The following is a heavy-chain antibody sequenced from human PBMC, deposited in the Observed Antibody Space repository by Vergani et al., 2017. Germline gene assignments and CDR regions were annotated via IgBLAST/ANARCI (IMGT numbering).Heavy chain of an antibody. CDR1: GFIFTAHG. V-gene: IGHV3-21*01. CDR3: ARDISSPGGYYSYYYGMDV. CDR2: ISSSSSYI. D-gene: IGHD1-14*01. J-gene: IGHJ6*02. Sequence: EVQLLVSGGGSAQPGESLRLFCVASGFIFTAHGLNWVRQAPGKGLECVSSISSSSSYIYYADSVKGRFTISRDNAKNSLYLQMNSLRAKDTAVYYCARDISSPGGYYSYYYGMDVWGQATTVTVSS.